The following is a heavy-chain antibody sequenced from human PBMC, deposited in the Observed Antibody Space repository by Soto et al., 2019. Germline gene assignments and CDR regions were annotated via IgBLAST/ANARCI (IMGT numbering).Heavy chain of an antibody. V-gene: IGHV3-48*02. Sequence: EVQLVESGGGLVQPGGSRKVSCAACGFGFSNYAMNWVRQAPGKGLEWVSYISIGSGSIFYADSVKGRFTISRDDAKNSLYMQMNTLRDEDTAVYYCVRDDRWAFDFWGQGTMVTVSS. CDR1: GFGFSNYA. J-gene: IGHJ3*01. CDR3: VRDDRWAFDF. D-gene: IGHD3-22*01. CDR2: ISIGSGSI.